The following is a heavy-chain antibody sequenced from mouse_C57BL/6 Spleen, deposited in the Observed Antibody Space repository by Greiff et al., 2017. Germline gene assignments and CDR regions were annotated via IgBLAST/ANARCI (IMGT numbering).Heavy chain of an antibody. Sequence: QVQLQQPGAELVKPGASVKLSCKASGYTFTSYWMHWVKQRPGQGLEWIGMIYPNSGSTNYNEKFKSKATLTVDKSSSTAYMQLSSLTSEDSAVYYCARWDDYYFDYWGQGTTLTVSS. CDR2: IYPNSGST. J-gene: IGHJ2*01. V-gene: IGHV1-64*01. CDR3: ARWDDYYFDY. CDR1: GYTFTSYW. D-gene: IGHD2-4*01.